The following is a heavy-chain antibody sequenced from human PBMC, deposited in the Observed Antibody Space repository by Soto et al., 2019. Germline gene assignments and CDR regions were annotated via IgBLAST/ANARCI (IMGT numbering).Heavy chain of an antibody. CDR2: ISYDGSNK. Sequence: SLRLSCAASGFTFSSYAMHWVRQAPGKGLEWVAVISYDGSNKYYADSVKGRFTISRDNSKNTLYLQMNSLRAEDTAVYYCARDPDGDHYFDYWGQGXLVTVSS. J-gene: IGHJ4*02. CDR1: GFTFSSYA. V-gene: IGHV3-30-3*01. D-gene: IGHD4-17*01. CDR3: ARDPDGDHYFDY.